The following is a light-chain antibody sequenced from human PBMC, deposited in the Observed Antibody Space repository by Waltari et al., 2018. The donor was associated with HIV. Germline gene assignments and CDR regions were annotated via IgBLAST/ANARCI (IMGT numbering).Light chain of an antibody. J-gene: IGKJ2*01. CDR3: QGGNGY. CDR1: RNIDNR. CDR2: FAS. V-gene: IGKV1-5*03. Sequence: DSPMTQSPSTLSASVGDIVTITCRARRNIDNRMAWYQQKPGKVPTLLIYFASTLQRGVPWRFSGSGSGTEFTLTISSLQPDDFATYYCQGGNGYFGQGTKVEIK.